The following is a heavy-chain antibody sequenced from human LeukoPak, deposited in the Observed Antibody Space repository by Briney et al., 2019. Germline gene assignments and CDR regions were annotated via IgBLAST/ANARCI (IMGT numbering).Heavy chain of an antibody. J-gene: IGHJ5*02. V-gene: IGHV3-7*01. CDR3: ARDSAMVFGFFWFDP. D-gene: IGHD3-16*01. Sequence: GGSLRLSCAASGFTFSSYWMSWVRQAPGKGLEWVANIKQDGSEKYYVDSVKGRFTIPRDNAKNSLYLQMNSLRAEDTAVYYCARDSAMVFGFFWFDPWGQGTLVTVSS. CDR2: IKQDGSEK. CDR1: GFTFSSYW.